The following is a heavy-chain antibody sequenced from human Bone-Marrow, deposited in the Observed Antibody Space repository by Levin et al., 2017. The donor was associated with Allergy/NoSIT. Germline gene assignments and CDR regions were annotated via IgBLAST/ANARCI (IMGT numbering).Heavy chain of an antibody. J-gene: IGHJ6*02. CDR1: GFTFSTYE. V-gene: IGHV3-48*03. CDR2: ISSSSGTI. Sequence: GESLKISCTASGFTFSTYEMDWVRQAPGKGLEWVSYISSSSGTIHYADSVKGRFTISRDNAKNSLYLQMNSLRADDTAVYFCARDAFHYYGMDVWGQGTTVTVSS. CDR3: ARDAFHYYGMDV.